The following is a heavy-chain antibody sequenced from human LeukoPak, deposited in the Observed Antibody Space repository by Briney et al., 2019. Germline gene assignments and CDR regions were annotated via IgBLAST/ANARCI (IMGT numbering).Heavy chain of an antibody. V-gene: IGHV4-59*01. Sequence: KPSETLSLTCSISGGSISDYYGNWIRQPPGKGLEWIGYIYYSGSTTYNPSLKSRVTMSVDTSKNQFSLRLSSVTAADTAVYYCARGSWCSYTNCMLRPFDYWGQGSLVTVSS. J-gene: IGHJ4*02. CDR3: ARGSWCSYTNCMLRPFDY. CDR2: IYYSGST. CDR1: GGSISDYY. D-gene: IGHD2-2*01.